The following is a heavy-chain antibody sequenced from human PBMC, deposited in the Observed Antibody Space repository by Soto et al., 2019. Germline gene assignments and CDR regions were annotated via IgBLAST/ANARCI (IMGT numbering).Heavy chain of an antibody. CDR2: IYSGGST. V-gene: IGHV3-53*01. CDR1: GFTVSSNY. Sequence: PGGSLRLSCAASGFTVSSNYMSWVRQAPGKGLEWVSVIYSGGSTYYADSVKGRFTISRDNSKNTLYLQMNSLRAEDTAVYYCARLRVTAMVIEGFDYWGQGTLVTVSS. CDR3: ARLRVTAMVIEGFDY. D-gene: IGHD2-21*02. J-gene: IGHJ4*02.